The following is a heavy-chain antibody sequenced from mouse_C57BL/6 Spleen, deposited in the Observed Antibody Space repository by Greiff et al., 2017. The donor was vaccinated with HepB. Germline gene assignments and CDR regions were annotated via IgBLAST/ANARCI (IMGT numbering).Heavy chain of an antibody. V-gene: IGHV1-52*01. J-gene: IGHJ2*01. Sequence: QVQLQQPGAELVRPGSSVKLSCKASGYTFTSYWMHWVKQRPIQGLEWIGNIDPSDSETHYNQKFKDKATLTVDKSSSTAYMQLSSLTSEDSAVYYCARRPTWGYFDYWGQGTTLTASS. CDR1: GYTFTSYW. CDR2: IDPSDSET. CDR3: ARRPTWGYFDY. D-gene: IGHD5-1*01.